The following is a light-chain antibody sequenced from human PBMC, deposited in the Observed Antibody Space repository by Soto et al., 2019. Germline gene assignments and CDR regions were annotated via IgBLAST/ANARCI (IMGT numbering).Light chain of an antibody. J-gene: IGLJ2*01. CDR1: SSDVGGYNY. V-gene: IGLV2-11*01. CDR3: CSYAGSYTSL. Sequence: QSALTQPRSVSGSPGQSVTISCTGTSSDVGGYNYVSWYQQHPGKAPKLMIYDVSKRPSGVPDRFSGSKSGNTASLTISGLQAEDEADYYCCSYAGSYTSLFGGGTQLTVL. CDR2: DVS.